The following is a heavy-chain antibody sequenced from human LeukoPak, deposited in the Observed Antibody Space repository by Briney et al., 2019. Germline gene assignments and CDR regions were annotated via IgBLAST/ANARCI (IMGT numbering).Heavy chain of an antibody. V-gene: IGHV4-59*01. CDR1: GGSISSYY. Sequence: SETLSLTCTVSGGSISSYYWSWIRQPPGKGLEWIGYVYYSGTTYYNPSLKSRVTISVDTSKNQFSLKLSSVTAADTAVYYCARGSYDSTKYDYWGQGTLVTVSS. CDR3: ARGSYDSTKYDY. D-gene: IGHD3-22*01. CDR2: VYYSGTT. J-gene: IGHJ4*02.